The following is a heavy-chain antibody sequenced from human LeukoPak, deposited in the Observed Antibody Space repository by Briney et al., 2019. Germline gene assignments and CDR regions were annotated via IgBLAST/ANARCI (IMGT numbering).Heavy chain of an antibody. D-gene: IGHD3-22*01. J-gene: IGHJ4*02. V-gene: IGHV3-23*01. CDR1: GFTFSSYG. CDR2: ISGSGGST. CDR3: AKYPLYYDSSGYYYPYYFDY. Sequence: GGSLRLSCAASGFTFSSYGMSWVRQAPGKGLEWVSAISGSGGSTYYADSVKGRFTISRDNSKNTLYLQMNSLRAEDTAVYYCAKYPLYYDSSGYYYPYYFDYWGQGTLVTVSS.